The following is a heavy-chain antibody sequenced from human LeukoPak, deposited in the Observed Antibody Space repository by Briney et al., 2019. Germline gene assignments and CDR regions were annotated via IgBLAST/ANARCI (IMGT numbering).Heavy chain of an antibody. D-gene: IGHD6-13*01. V-gene: IGHV3-13*01. CDR1: GFTFSSYD. CDR3: ARGTVGLYSSSWYYFDY. CDR2: IGTAGDT. J-gene: IGHJ4*02. Sequence: GGSLRLSCAASGFTFSSYDMHWVRQATGKGLEWVSAIGTAGDTYYPGSMKGRFTISRENAKNSLYLQMNSLRAGDTAVYYCARGTVGLYSSSWYYFDYWGQGTLVTVSS.